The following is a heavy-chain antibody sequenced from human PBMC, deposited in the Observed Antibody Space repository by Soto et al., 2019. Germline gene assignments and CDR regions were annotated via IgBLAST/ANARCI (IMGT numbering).Heavy chain of an antibody. J-gene: IGHJ4*02. D-gene: IGHD2-15*01. CDR1: GGSFRNYY. Sequence: SETLSLTCGVDGGSFRNYYWIWVRQPPGKGLEWIGAVNHSGEATYNPSLQSRVSISLDTSNNHFSLKMTSVPAADTAIYFCARAERFPGGGSWIMPFDFWGQGTRVTVSS. V-gene: IGHV4-34*01. CDR3: ARAERFPGGGSWIMPFDF. CDR2: VNHSGEA.